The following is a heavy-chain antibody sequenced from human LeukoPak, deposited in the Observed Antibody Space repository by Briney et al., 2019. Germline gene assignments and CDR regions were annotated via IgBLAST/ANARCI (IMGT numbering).Heavy chain of an antibody. D-gene: IGHD6-25*01. CDR2: IYHSGNT. CDR3: ARLIGDAFDT. V-gene: IGHV4-59*01. J-gene: IGHJ3*02. CDR1: DASIRDYY. Sequence: SETLSLTCTVSDASIRDYYWGWIRQPPGKGLEGIGYIYHSGNTNYTPSLKSRVTLSVDTSKNQFSLRLPSVTAAATAVYYCARLIGDAFDTWGQGTMVTVSS.